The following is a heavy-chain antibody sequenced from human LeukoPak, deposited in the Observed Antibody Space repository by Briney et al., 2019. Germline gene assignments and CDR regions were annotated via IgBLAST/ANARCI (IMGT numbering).Heavy chain of an antibody. J-gene: IGHJ4*02. D-gene: IGHD3-22*01. CDR1: GYTFTSYG. CDR2: IGAYNGNT. V-gene: IGHV1-18*01. CDR3: ARIYYYDSSGYSAHENDY. Sequence: ASVKVSCKASGYTFTSYGISWVRQAPGQGLEWMGWIGAYNGNTNYAQKLQGRVTMTTDTSTSTAYMELRSLRSDDTAVYYCARIYYYDSSGYSAHENDYWGQGTLVTVSS.